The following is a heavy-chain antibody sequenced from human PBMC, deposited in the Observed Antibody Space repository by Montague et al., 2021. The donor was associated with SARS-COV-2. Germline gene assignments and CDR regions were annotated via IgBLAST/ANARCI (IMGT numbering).Heavy chain of an antibody. CDR3: VRVSWYYYGSGAFDY. J-gene: IGHJ4*02. CDR2: ISHREDT. D-gene: IGHD3-10*01. V-gene: IGHV4-39*07. CDR1: GRSIISTSSY. Sequence: SETLSLTCTVSGRSIISTSSYWGWIRQPPGGGLEWIGSISHREDTFYNPSLKSPVTISVDTSKNQCSLKMISVTAADTGIYYCVRVSWYYYGSGAFDYWGQGTLVTVSA.